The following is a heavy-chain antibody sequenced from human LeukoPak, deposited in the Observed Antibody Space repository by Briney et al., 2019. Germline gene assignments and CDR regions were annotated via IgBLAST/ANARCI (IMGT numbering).Heavy chain of an antibody. V-gene: IGHV5-51*01. CDR2: IYPGDSDT. Sequence: GEPLKISCKGSGYSFTSYWIGWVRQMPGKGLEWMGIIYPGDSDTRYSPSFQGQVTISTDKSISTAYLQWSSLKASDTAMYYCARLLNPYSSGWYRNEYYFDYWGQGTLVTVSS. CDR3: ARLLNPYSSGWYRNEYYFDY. D-gene: IGHD6-19*01. J-gene: IGHJ4*02. CDR1: GYSFTSYW.